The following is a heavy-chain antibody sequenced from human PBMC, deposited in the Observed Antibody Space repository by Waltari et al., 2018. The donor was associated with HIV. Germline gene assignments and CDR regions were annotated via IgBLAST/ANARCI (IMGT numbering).Heavy chain of an antibody. CDR3: AKDMSSDDAFDI. Sequence: EVQLVESGGGLVQPGRSLRVSCAASGFPFDDYAMHWVRQAPGKGLEWVSGISWNSGSIGYADSVKGRFTISRDNAKNSLYLQMNSLRAEDTALYYCAKDMSSDDAFDIWGQGTMVTVSS. CDR1: GFPFDDYA. V-gene: IGHV3-9*01. CDR2: ISWNSGSI. J-gene: IGHJ3*02.